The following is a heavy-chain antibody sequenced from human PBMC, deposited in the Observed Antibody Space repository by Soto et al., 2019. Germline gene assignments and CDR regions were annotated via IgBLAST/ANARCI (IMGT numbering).Heavy chain of an antibody. V-gene: IGHV1-58*01. J-gene: IGHJ4*02. CDR3: AADLYDSADVKDLGVY. D-gene: IGHD3-22*01. Sequence: GASVKVSCKASGFTFTGSAVQWVRQARGQRLEWVGWIVVGSNNTNYAQTFQERVTITRDMSTSTAYMELCSLRSEDTAVYYCAADLYDSADVKDLGVYCGKGTLGAVSS. CDR1: GFTFTGSA. CDR2: IVVGSNNT.